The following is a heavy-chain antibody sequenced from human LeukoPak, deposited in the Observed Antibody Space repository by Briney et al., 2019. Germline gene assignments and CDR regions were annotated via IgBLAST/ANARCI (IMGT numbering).Heavy chain of an antibody. V-gene: IGHV6-1*01. Sequence: SQTLSLTCAISGDSVSSNSAAWNWIRQSPSRGLEWLGRTYYRSKWYNDCAVSVKSRITINPDTSKNQFSLQLNSVTPEDTAAYYCARERFRRSYSSSSDFDYWGQGTLVTVSS. J-gene: IGHJ4*02. CDR1: GDSVSSNSAA. D-gene: IGHD6-6*01. CDR3: ARERFRRSYSSSSDFDY. CDR2: TYYRSKWYN.